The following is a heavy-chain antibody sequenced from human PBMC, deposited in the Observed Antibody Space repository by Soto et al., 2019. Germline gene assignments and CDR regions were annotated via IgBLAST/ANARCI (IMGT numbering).Heavy chain of an antibody. J-gene: IGHJ4*02. CDR1: GFTFHDYA. V-gene: IGHV3-23*05. CDR2: IAFTGSAT. CDR3: AKSSSFYYFDY. Sequence: AGGSLRLSCATSGFTFHDYAMSWVRQAPGKGLEWVSAIAFTGSATYYADSVKGRFTISRDNSKNTLYLQMNSLRAEDTAVYYCAKSSSFYYFDYWGQGTLVTVSS. D-gene: IGHD3-16*01.